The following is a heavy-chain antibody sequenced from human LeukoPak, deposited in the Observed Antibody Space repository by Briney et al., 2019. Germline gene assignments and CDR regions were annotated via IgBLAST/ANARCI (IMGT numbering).Heavy chain of an antibody. CDR3: ARGVKTGLGEAPAY. Sequence: AETQSLTCAVYGGSFSGYYWSWLRQPPGKGLEWLGEINHSESTNYNPSLKSRVTISVDTSKSQFYLKLSSVTAADTAVYYCARGVKTGLGEAPAYWGQGTLVTVSS. CDR1: GGSFSGYY. CDR2: INHSEST. V-gene: IGHV4-34*01. D-gene: IGHD3-10*01. J-gene: IGHJ4*02.